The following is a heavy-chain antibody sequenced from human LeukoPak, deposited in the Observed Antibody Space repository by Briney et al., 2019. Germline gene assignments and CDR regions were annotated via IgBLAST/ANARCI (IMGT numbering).Heavy chain of an antibody. CDR1: GFTFSTYW. CDR2: ISSSSSYI. Sequence: GGSLRLSCAASGFTFSTYWMSWVRQAPGKGLEWVSSISSSSSYIYYADSVKGRFTISRDNAKNSLYLQMNSLRAEDTAVYYCARDPGYYDSSGYLNDAFDIWGQGTMVTVSS. D-gene: IGHD3-22*01. J-gene: IGHJ3*02. CDR3: ARDPGYYDSSGYLNDAFDI. V-gene: IGHV3-21*01.